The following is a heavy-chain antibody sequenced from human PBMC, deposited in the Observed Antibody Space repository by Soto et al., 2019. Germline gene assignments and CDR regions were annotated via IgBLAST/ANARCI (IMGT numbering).Heavy chain of an antibody. CDR1: GFTFSSHA. Sequence: EVQLLESGGGLVQPGGSLRLSCAGSGFTFSSHAVSWVRQAPGKGLECVSSITNTGGSTYYADSVKGRFTISRDNSKNTVYLPMNSPRAEDTAVYYCAEAGYGSGSYYTLSFDYWGQGSLVTVSS. CDR2: ITNTGGST. J-gene: IGHJ4*02. D-gene: IGHD3-10*01. V-gene: IGHV3-23*01. CDR3: AEAGYGSGSYYTLSFDY.